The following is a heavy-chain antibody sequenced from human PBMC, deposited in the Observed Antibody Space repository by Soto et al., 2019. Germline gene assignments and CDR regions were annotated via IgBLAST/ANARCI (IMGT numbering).Heavy chain of an antibody. Sequence: ASSEVSCKVSGYTLTELSMHWVRQAPGKGLEWMGGFDPEDGETIYAQKFQGRVTMTEDTSTDTAYMELRSLRSEDTAVYYCARDASSSFPYYYYYMDVWGKGTTVTVSS. J-gene: IGHJ6*03. CDR1: GYTLTELS. CDR2: FDPEDGET. CDR3: ARDASSSFPYYYYYMDV. V-gene: IGHV1-24*01. D-gene: IGHD6-6*01.